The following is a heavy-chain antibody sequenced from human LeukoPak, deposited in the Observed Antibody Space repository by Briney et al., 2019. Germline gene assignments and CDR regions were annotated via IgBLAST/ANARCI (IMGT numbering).Heavy chain of an antibody. CDR2: ISGDGGST. CDR1: GFTFDDYA. Sequence: GGSLRLSCAASGFTFDDYAMRWVRQAPGKGLEWVSLISGDGGSTYYADSEKGRFTISRDNSKNSLYLQMNSLRTEDTALYYCAKVGSGYYGYWGQGTLVTVSS. CDR3: AKVGSGYYGY. V-gene: IGHV3-43*02. D-gene: IGHD3-22*01. J-gene: IGHJ4*02.